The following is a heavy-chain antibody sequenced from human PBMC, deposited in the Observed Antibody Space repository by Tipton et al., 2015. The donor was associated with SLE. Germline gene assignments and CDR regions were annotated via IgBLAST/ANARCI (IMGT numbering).Heavy chain of an antibody. CDR2: IYYSGST. Sequence: TLSLTCTVSVGSISSHYWSWIRQPPGKGLEWIGYIYYSGSTNYNPSLKSRGTISVDTSKNKFSLKLRSVTAADTAVYYCARDQGRIAAAGGWFDPWGQGTLVTVSS. D-gene: IGHD6-13*01. V-gene: IGHV4-59*11. J-gene: IGHJ5*02. CDR1: VGSISSHY. CDR3: ARDQGRIAAAGGWFDP.